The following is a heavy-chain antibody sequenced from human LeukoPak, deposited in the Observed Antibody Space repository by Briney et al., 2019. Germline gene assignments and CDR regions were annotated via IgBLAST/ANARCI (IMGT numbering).Heavy chain of an antibody. Sequence: ASVKASCTASGYTFTSYDINWVRQATGQGLEWMGWMNPNSGNTGYAQKFQGRVTMTRNTSISTAYMELSNLKSGDTAVYYRARVFDYWSGYCYYYYGMDVWGQGTTVTVSS. J-gene: IGHJ6*02. CDR1: GYTFTSYD. D-gene: IGHD3-3*01. CDR2: MNPNSGNT. V-gene: IGHV1-8*01. CDR3: ARVFDYWSGYCYYYYGMDV.